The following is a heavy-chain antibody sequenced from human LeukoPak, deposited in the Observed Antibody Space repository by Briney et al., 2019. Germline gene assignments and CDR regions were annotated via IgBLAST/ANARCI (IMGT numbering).Heavy chain of an antibody. Sequence: GESLKISCKGSGYNFTSDWIGWVRQMPGKGLEWMGIIYPGDSDTRCSPSFQGQVFISADKSISTAYLQWSSLKASDTAMYYCARLGDLYGDYGIHDYWGQGTLVTVSS. CDR1: GYNFTSDW. CDR3: ARLGDLYGDYGIHDY. V-gene: IGHV5-51*01. D-gene: IGHD4-17*01. J-gene: IGHJ4*02. CDR2: IYPGDSDT.